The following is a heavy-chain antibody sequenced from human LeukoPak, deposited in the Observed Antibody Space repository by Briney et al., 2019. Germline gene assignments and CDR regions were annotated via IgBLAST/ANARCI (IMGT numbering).Heavy chain of an antibody. CDR3: ARDLELPITMVRGVDISNWFDP. J-gene: IGHJ5*02. CDR1: GYTFTSYG. Sequence: ASVKVSCKASGYTFTSYGISWVRQAPGQGLEWMGWISTYNGNTNYAQKLQGRVTMTTDTSTSTAYMELRSLRSDDTAVYCCARDLELPITMVRGVDISNWFDPWGQGTLVTVSS. CDR2: ISTYNGNT. V-gene: IGHV1-18*01. D-gene: IGHD3-10*01.